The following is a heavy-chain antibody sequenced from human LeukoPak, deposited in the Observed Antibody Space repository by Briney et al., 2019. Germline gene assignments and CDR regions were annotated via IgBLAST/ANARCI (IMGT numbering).Heavy chain of an antibody. CDR1: GDSISSFY. J-gene: IGHJ4*02. V-gene: IGHV4-59*01. CDR3: ARGTTPTSY. Sequence: PSQTLSLTCTVSGDSISSFYWSWTRQPPGKGLEWNGSIYYIGSTNYNPSLKGRVTISINTSKNQFSLNLTSVTAADTAVYFCARGTTPTSYWGQGALVTVSS. CDR2: IYYIGST. D-gene: IGHD1-1*01.